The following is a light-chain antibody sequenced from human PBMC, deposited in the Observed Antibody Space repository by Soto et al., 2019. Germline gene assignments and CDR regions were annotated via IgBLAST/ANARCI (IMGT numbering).Light chain of an antibody. CDR3: QSYDNSLSAVV. V-gene: IGLV1-40*01. CDR2: GNS. Sequence: QSVLTQPPSVSGAPGQRVTISCTGSSSNIGAGYDVHWYQQLPGTAPKLLFYGNSNRPSGVPDRFSGAKSGISGTLAITGLQEEAEADYDCQSYDNSLSAVVFGGGTKVTVL. CDR1: SSNIGAGYD. J-gene: IGLJ2*01.